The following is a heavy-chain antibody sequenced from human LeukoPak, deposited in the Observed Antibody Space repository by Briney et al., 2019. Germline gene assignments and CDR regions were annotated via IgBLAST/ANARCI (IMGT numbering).Heavy chain of an antibody. CDR1: GGSFSGYY. CDR3: ARDSELSVAGVGATMYY. J-gene: IGHJ4*02. CDR2: INHSGSA. Sequence: SETLSLTCAVYGGSFSGYYWSWIRQPPGKGLEWIGEINHSGSANYNPSLKSRVTISVDTSKNQFSLKLSSVTAADTAVYYCARDSELSVAGVGATMYYWGQGTLVTVSS. V-gene: IGHV4-34*01. D-gene: IGHD1-26*01.